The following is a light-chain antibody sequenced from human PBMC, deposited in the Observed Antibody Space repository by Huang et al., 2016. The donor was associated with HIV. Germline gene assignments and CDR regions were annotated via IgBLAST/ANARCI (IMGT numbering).Light chain of an antibody. J-gene: IGKJ3*01. CDR1: QSVTKY. CDR3: QQSSSPPPT. V-gene: IGKV1-39*01. Sequence: DIQMTQSPSSLSASVGDRVTITCRATQSVTKYLNWYQQKPGKAPKLLIYGASSWQTGVPSRLSGSGSGTDFTLTISSLQPEDFATYYCQQSSSPPPTFGPGTKVDIK. CDR2: GAS.